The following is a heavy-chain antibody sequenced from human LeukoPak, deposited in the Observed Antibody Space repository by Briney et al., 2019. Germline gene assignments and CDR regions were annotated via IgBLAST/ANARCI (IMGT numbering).Heavy chain of an antibody. CDR3: ARHGYAFDI. CDR2: IYYSGST. J-gene: IGHJ3*02. V-gene: IGHV4-39*01. CDR1: GGSISSYY. Sequence: PSETLSLTCTVSGGSISSYYWSWIRQPPGKGLEWIGSIYYSGSTYYNPSLKSRVTISVDTSKNQFSLKLSSMTAADTAVYYCARHGYAFDIWGQGTMVTVSS.